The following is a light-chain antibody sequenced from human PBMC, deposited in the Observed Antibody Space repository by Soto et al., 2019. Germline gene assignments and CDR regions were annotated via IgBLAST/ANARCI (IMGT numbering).Light chain of an antibody. Sequence: DIQMTQSPSTLSASVGDRVTITCRASHSISSWLAWYQQKPGKAPKLLIYKASSLESGVPSRFSGCGSGTEFTLTISSLQPDDFATYYCQQYNSYSPYIFGQGPKLEIK. V-gene: IGKV1-5*03. J-gene: IGKJ2*01. CDR3: QQYNSYSPYI. CDR1: HSISSW. CDR2: KAS.